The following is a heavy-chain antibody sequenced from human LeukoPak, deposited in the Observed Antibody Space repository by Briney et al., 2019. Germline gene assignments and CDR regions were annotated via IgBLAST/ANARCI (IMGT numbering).Heavy chain of an antibody. V-gene: IGHV1-18*04. Sequence: GASVKVSCKASGYTFSGYYMHWVRQAPGQGLEWMGWIGAYNGNTNYAQKLQGRVTMTTDTSTSTAYMELRSLRSDDTAVYYCARAASQSDYNFWSGPNIGEKYYFDYWGQGTLVTVSS. CDR1: GYTFSGYY. J-gene: IGHJ4*02. D-gene: IGHD3-3*01. CDR3: ARAASQSDYNFWSGPNIGEKYYFDY. CDR2: IGAYNGNT.